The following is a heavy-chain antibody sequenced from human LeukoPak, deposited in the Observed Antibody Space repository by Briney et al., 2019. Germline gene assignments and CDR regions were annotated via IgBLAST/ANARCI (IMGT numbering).Heavy chain of an antibody. CDR3: ARDPWGGDIVVPAAIHDP. D-gene: IGHD2-2*01. CDR1: GYTFTDYY. J-gene: IGHJ5*02. V-gene: IGHV1-2*06. CDR2: INPNSGGT. Sequence: ASVKVSCKGSGYTFTDYYIHWVRQAPGQGLEWMGRINPNSGGTNYAQKFQGRVTMTRDTSISTGTMELSRLRSDDTAVYYCARDPWGGDIVVPAAIHDPWGQGTLVTVSS.